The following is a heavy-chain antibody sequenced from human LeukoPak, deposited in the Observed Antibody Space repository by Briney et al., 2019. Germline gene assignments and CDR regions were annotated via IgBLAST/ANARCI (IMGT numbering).Heavy chain of an antibody. D-gene: IGHD3-3*01. CDR3: ARHTYYDFWSGYSSFDY. Sequence: SETLSLTCTVSGGSISSSSYYWGWIRQPPGKGLEWIGSIYYSGSTYYNPSLKSRVTISVDTSKNQFSLKLSSVTAADTAVYYCARHTYYDFWSGYSSFDYWGQGTLVTVSS. CDR2: IYYSGST. CDR1: GGSISSSSYY. V-gene: IGHV4-39*01. J-gene: IGHJ4*02.